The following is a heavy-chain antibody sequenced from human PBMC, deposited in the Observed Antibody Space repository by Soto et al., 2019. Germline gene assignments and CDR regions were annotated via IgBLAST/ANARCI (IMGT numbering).Heavy chain of an antibody. CDR3: ARDSWDCIGYYPH. CDR2: ISYDGSNK. CDR1: VFTFSSYT. D-gene: IGHD3-22*01. Sequence: SLRLSCAASVFTFSSYTINWVRQAPGRGLEWVALISYDGSNKYYADSVKGRFTISRDNSKNTLYLQMSSLRAEDTAVYYCARDSWDCIGYYPHWGQGTPVTVSS. V-gene: IGHV3-30-3*01. J-gene: IGHJ4*02.